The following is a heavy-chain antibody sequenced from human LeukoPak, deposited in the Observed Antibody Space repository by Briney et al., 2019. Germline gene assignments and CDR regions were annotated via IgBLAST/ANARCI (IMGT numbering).Heavy chain of an antibody. CDR1: GFTFSSYW. CDR3: AGGPYAFDI. V-gene: IGHV3-7*01. CDR2: IKQDGSEK. Sequence: GGSLRLSCAASGFTFSSYWMSWVRQPPGKGREWVANIKQDGSEKYYVDSVKGRFTISRDNAKNSLYLQMNSLRAEDTAVYYCAGGPYAFDIWGQGTMVTVSS. J-gene: IGHJ3*02.